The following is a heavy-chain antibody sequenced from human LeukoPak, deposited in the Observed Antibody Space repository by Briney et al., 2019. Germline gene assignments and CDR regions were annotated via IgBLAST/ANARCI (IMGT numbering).Heavy chain of an antibody. J-gene: IGHJ4*02. CDR1: GFTFSSYS. CDR3: ARNLQRYKAFDY. V-gene: IGHV3-21*01. CDR2: ISSSSSYI. Sequence: GGSLRLSCAASGFTFSSYSMNWVRQAPGKGLEWVSSISSSSSYIYYADSVKGRFTISRDNAKNSLYLQMNSLRAEDTAVYYCARNLQRYKAFDYWGQGTLVTVSS. D-gene: IGHD5-24*01.